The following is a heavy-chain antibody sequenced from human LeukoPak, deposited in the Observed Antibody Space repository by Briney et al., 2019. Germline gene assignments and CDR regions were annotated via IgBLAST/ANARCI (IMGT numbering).Heavy chain of an antibody. J-gene: IGHJ4*02. CDR2: INHSGST. Sequence: AGGSLRLSCAASGFTFSSYAMSWVRQAPGKGLEWIGEINHSGSTNYNPSLKSRVTISVDTSKNQFSLKLSSVTAADTAVYYCARILSNIVATIPIHPVAAAATGIFDYWGQGTLVTVSS. CDR3: ARILSNIVATIPIHPVAAAATGIFDY. D-gene: IGHD5-12*01. CDR1: GFTFSSYA. V-gene: IGHV4-34*01.